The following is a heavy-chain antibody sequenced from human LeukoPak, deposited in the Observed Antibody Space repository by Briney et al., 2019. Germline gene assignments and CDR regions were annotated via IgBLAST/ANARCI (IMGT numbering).Heavy chain of an antibody. CDR3: ARVMITFGVPPRAAWFDP. V-gene: IGHV4-34*01. Sequence: SETLSLTCAVYGGPFSGYYWSWIRQPPGKGLEWIGEINHSGSTNYNPSLKSRVTISVDTSKNQFSLKLSSVTAADTAVYYCARVMITFGVPPRAAWFDPWGQGTLVTVSS. J-gene: IGHJ5*02. CDR2: INHSGST. CDR1: GGPFSGYY. D-gene: IGHD3-16*01.